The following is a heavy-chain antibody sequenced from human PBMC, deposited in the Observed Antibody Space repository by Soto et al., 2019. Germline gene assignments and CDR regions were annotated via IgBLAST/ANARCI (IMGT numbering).Heavy chain of an antibody. CDR3: ARDLYSYGHATYYYYGMDV. J-gene: IGHJ6*02. Sequence: SETLSLTCAVYGGSFSGYYWSWIRQPPGKGLEWIGEINHSGSTYYNPSLKSRVTISVDTSKNQFSLKLSSVTAADTAVYYCARDLYSYGHATYYYYGMDVWGQGTTVTVSS. V-gene: IGHV4-34*09. CDR2: INHSGST. D-gene: IGHD5-18*01. CDR1: GGSFSGYY.